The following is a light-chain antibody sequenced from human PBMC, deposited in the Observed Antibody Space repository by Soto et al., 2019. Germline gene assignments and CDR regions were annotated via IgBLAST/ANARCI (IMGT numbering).Light chain of an antibody. CDR3: QQYESSPLP. V-gene: IGKV1-5*01. J-gene: IGKJ4*01. CDR1: QSINRW. CDR2: DAS. Sequence: DIQMTQSPSTLSASVGDRVTITCRADQSINRWLAWYQQKPGKAPKLLIYDASSLESGVPSRISGSGFGTECTLTISSLQPDDFATYYCQQYESSPLPFAGGTEVEIK.